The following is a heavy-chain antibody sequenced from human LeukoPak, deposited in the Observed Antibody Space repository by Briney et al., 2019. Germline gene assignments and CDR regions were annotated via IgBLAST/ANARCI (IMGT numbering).Heavy chain of an antibody. V-gene: IGHV4-38-2*02. D-gene: IGHD2-15*01. J-gene: IGHJ4*02. CDR1: GYSISSGYY. CDR2: IYHSGTT. CDR3: ARDELGYCSGGGSCSYFDY. Sequence: SETLSPTCTVSGYSISSGYYWGWIRQPPGKGLEWIGSIYHSGTTYYNPSLESRVTISVDTSKNQFSLKLSSVTAADTAIYYCARDELGYCSGGGSCSYFDYWGQGILVTVSS.